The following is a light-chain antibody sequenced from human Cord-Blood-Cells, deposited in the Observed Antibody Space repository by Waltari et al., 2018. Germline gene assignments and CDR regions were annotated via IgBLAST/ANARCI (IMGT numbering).Light chain of an antibody. V-gene: IGLV2-23*01. CDR1: SRNVGGYTF. CDR3: CSYAGSSTWV. J-gene: IGLJ3*02. CDR2: EGS. Sequence: LTNPASVFGSPGKSITFPCPGTSRNVGGYTFFSWDQQHPGKAPKLMIYEGSKRSSGVSNRFSGSKSGNTASLTISGLQAEDEADYYCCSYAGSSTWVFGGGTKLTVL.